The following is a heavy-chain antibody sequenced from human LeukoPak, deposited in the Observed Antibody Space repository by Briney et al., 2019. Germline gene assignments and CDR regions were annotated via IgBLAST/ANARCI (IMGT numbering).Heavy chain of an antibody. Sequence: SETLSLTCAVYGGSFSGYYWSWIRQPPGKGLECIGEINHSGSTNYNPSLKSRVTISVDTSKNQFSLKLSSVTAADTAVYYCARSGYYGSGSYHPRNWFDPWGQGTLVTVSS. J-gene: IGHJ5*02. CDR3: ARSGYYGSGSYHPRNWFDP. V-gene: IGHV4-34*01. CDR1: GGSFSGYY. D-gene: IGHD3-10*01. CDR2: INHSGST.